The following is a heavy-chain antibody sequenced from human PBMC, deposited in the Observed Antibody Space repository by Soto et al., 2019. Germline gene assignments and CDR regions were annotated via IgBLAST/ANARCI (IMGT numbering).Heavy chain of an antibody. CDR3: AREWDCP. Sequence: ASVKVSCKASGYTFTNNAIHWVRQAPGQSPESLGWINVANGNTEYSRNFQGRVTLSGDASADTAYMELSSLRSEDTAVYYCAREWDCPWGQGSLVTVSS. CDR2: INVANGNT. D-gene: IGHD1-26*01. CDR1: GYTFTNNA. J-gene: IGHJ5*02. V-gene: IGHV1-3*01.